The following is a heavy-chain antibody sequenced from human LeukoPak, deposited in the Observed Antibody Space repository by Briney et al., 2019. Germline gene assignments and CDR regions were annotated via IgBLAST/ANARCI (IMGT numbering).Heavy chain of an antibody. CDR3: ARERAGSGWYFDY. D-gene: IGHD6-19*01. V-gene: IGHV4-59*01. J-gene: IGHJ4*02. CDR2: IYYSGST. Sequence: PSETLSLTCTVSGGSISSYYWSWIRQPPGKGLEWIGYIYYSGSTNYNPSLKSRVTISVDTTKNQFSLKLSSVTAADTAVYYCARERAGSGWYFDYWGQGTLVTVSS. CDR1: GGSISSYY.